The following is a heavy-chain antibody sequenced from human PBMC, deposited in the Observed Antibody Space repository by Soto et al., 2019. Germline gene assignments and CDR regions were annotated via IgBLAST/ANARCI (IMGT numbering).Heavy chain of an antibody. V-gene: IGHV4-34*01. CDR3: ARVGRDIVATTDYYYYYMDV. CDR2: INHSGST. J-gene: IGHJ6*03. Sequence: QVQLQQWGAGLLKPSETLSLTCAVYGGSFSGYYWSWIRQPPGKGLEWIGEINHSGSTNYNPSLKRRVTISVDTSKNQFSLKLSSVTAADTAVYYCARVGRDIVATTDYYYYYMDVWGKGTTVTVSS. D-gene: IGHD5-12*01. CDR1: GGSFSGYY.